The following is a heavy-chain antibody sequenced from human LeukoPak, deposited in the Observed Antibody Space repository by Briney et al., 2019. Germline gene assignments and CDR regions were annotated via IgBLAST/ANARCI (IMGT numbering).Heavy chain of an antibody. CDR2: ISSSSSYI. D-gene: IGHD3-3*01. CDR1: GFTFSSYS. Sequence: GGSLRLSCAASGFTFSSYSMNWVRQAPGKGLEWVSSISSSSSYIYYAGSVKGRFTISRDNAKNSLYLQMNSLRAEDTAVYYCARSGLEWLLSYYYYYMDVWGKGTTVTVSS. J-gene: IGHJ6*03. CDR3: ARSGLEWLLSYYYYYMDV. V-gene: IGHV3-21*01.